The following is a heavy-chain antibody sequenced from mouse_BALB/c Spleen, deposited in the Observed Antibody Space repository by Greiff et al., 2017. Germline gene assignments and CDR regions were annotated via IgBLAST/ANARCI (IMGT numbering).Heavy chain of an antibody. V-gene: IGHV5-17*02. CDR1: GFTFSSFG. J-gene: IGHJ4*01. Sequence: EVQRVESGGGLVQPGGSRKLSCAASGFTFSSFGMHWVRQAPEKGLEWVAYISSGSSTIYYADTVKGRFTISRDNPKNTLFLQMTSLRSEDTAMYYCARWMITTDYYAMDYWGQGTSVTVSS. D-gene: IGHD2-4*01. CDR3: ARWMITTDYYAMDY. CDR2: ISSGSSTI.